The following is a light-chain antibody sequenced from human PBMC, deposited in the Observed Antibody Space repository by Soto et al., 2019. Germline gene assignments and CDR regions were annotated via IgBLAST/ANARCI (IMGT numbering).Light chain of an antibody. J-gene: IGLJ2*01. CDR3: CSYAGSYTFGVV. Sequence: QSALTQPRSVSGSPGQSVTISCTGTSSDCGGYNYVSWYQQHPGKAPKLMIYDVSKRPSGVPDRFSGSKSGNTASLTISGLQAEDEADYYCCSYAGSYTFGVVFGGGTKVNVL. V-gene: IGLV2-11*01. CDR1: SSDCGGYNY. CDR2: DVS.